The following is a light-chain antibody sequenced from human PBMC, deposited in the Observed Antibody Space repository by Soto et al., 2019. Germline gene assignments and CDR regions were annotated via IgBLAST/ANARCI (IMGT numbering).Light chain of an antibody. V-gene: IGKV1-39*01. CDR1: QSISSY. J-gene: IGKJ4*01. Sequence: IQMTQSPSSLSASVGDRVTITCRASQSISSYLNWYQQKPGKAPKLLIYAASSLQSGVPSRFSGSGSGTDFTLTISSLQPEDFATYYCQQSYSTPSGLTFGGGTKVDIK. CDR3: QQSYSTPSGLT. CDR2: AAS.